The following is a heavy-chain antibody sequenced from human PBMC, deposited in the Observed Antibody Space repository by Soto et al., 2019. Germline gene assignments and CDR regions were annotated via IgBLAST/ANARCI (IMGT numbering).Heavy chain of an antibody. CDR2: ISAYNGNT. CDR1: GYTFTSYG. Sequence: ASVKVSCKASGYTFTSYGISWVRQAPGQGLEWMGWISAYNGNTNYAQKLQGRVTMTTDTSTSTAYMELRSLRSDDTAVYYCARAYYYDSSGYYDIFDYWGQGTLVTVSS. CDR3: ARAYYYDSSGYYDIFDY. V-gene: IGHV1-18*01. D-gene: IGHD3-22*01. J-gene: IGHJ4*02.